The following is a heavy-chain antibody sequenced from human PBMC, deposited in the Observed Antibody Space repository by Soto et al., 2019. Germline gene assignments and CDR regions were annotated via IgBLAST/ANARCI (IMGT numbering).Heavy chain of an antibody. CDR2: INPNSGGT. D-gene: IGHD1-1*01. CDR1: GYTFTGYY. CDR3: ARGKGMEENDDYYGLDI. J-gene: IGHJ6*02. V-gene: IGHV1-2*02. Sequence: GASVKVSCKASGYTFTGYYIHWVRQAPGQGLEWMGWINPNSGGTNYSQKFQGRVTMTRDTSASTAYMELISLRSGDTAVYYCARGKGMEENDDYYGLDIWGQGTTVTVSS.